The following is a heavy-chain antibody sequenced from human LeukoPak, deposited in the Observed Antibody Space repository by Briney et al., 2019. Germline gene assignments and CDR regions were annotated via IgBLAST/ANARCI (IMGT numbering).Heavy chain of an antibody. Sequence: GGSLRLSCAASGFTFSSYATSWVRQAPGKGLEWVSAISGSGGSTYYADSVKGRFTISRDNSKNTLYLQMNSLRAEDTAVYYCAKVRGGVPAAQYVDYWGQGTLVTVSS. CDR2: ISGSGGST. V-gene: IGHV3-23*01. J-gene: IGHJ4*02. CDR1: GFTFSSYA. D-gene: IGHD2-2*01. CDR3: AKVRGGVPAAQYVDY.